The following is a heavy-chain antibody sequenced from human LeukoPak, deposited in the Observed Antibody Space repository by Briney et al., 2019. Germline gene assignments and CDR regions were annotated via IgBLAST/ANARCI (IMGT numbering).Heavy chain of an antibody. CDR1: GFTFGDYA. CDR3: TRDGPADDYVWGSYRSPDY. D-gene: IGHD3-16*02. V-gene: IGHV3-49*04. CDR2: LRSKAYGGTT. Sequence: GGSLRLSCTASGFTFGDYAMSWVRQAPGKGLEWVGFLRSKAYGGTTEYAASVKGRFTISRDDSKSIAYLQMNSLKTEDTAVYYCTRDGPADDYVWGSYRSPDYWGQGTLVTVSS. J-gene: IGHJ4*02.